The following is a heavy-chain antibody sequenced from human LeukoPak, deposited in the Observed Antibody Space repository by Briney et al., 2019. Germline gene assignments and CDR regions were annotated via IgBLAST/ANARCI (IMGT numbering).Heavy chain of an antibody. CDR2: IYTSGST. CDR3: ARGEAGYCSGGSCQYYYYYMDV. Sequence: SETLSLTCTVSGGSISSGSYYWSWIRQPAGKGLEWIGRIYTSGSTNDNPSLKSRVTISVDTSKNQFSLKLSSVTAADTAVYYCARGEAGYCSGGSCQYYYYYMDVWGKGTTVTVSS. D-gene: IGHD2-15*01. V-gene: IGHV4-61*02. CDR1: GGSISSGSYY. J-gene: IGHJ6*03.